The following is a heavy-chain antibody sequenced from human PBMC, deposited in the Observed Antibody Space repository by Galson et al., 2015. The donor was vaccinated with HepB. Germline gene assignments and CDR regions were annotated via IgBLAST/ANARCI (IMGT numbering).Heavy chain of an antibody. CDR2: ISGSGGSS. D-gene: IGHD3-10*01. Sequence: SLRLSCAPAGSILSSYALGWVRQTPGKGLEWVSAISGSGGSSYYADSVKGRFTISRDNSKNTLYLQMNSLRAEDTAVYYCAKDREVWFGELLDRAPLDYWGRGTLVTVSS. J-gene: IGHJ4*02. CDR3: AKDREVWFGELLDRAPLDY. CDR1: GSILSSYA. V-gene: IGHV3-23*01.